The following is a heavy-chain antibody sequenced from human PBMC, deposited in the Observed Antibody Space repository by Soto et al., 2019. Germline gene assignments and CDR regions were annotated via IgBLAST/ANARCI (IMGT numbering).Heavy chain of an antibody. CDR3: ARSGYSSHGMDV. CDR1: GYIFTTYW. D-gene: IGHD5-12*01. J-gene: IGHJ6*02. V-gene: IGHV5-51*01. CDR2: IYPTDSDT. Sequence: EVQLVQSGAEVKKPGESLKISCQGSGYIFTTYWIGWVRQMPGKGLEWMGIIYPTDSDTGYSPSFQGQVTISADKSITTAYLQWSSLRASDTAVYYCARSGYSSHGMDVWGQGTTVTVAS.